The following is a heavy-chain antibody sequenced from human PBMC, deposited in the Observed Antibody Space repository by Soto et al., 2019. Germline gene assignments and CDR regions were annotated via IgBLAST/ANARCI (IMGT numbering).Heavy chain of an antibody. Sequence: ASVKVSCKASGYTFTSYDINWVRQATGQGLEWMGWMNPNSGNTGYAQKFQGRVTMTRNTSISTAYMELSSLRSEDTAVYYCARVVDTMVRGVKIGYYVWDQGTMVTVSS. CDR1: GYTFTSYD. D-gene: IGHD3-10*01. CDR3: ARVVDTMVRGVKIGYYV. CDR2: MNPNSGNT. V-gene: IGHV1-8*01. J-gene: IGHJ3*01.